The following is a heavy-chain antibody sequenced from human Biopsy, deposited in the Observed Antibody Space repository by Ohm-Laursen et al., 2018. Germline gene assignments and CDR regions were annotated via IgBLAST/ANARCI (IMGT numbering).Heavy chain of an antibody. D-gene: IGHD2-21*02. V-gene: IGHV1-46*02. Sequence: ASVKVSCKASGDTFNRYGLSWVRQAPGQGLEWLGYINPSGRYTRNAQSFQGRVTMTRDTSTSTVYMELSGLTSDDTAVYYCARPRGTATAIADGLDYWGQGTLVTVSS. CDR2: INPSGRYT. J-gene: IGHJ4*02. CDR1: GDTFNRYG. CDR3: ARPRGTATAIADGLDY.